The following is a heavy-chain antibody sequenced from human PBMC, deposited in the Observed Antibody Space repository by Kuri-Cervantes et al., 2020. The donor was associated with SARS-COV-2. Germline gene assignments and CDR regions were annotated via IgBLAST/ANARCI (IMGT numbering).Heavy chain of an antibody. V-gene: IGHV3-23*01. CDR2: ISSRGDST. Sequence: GGSLRLSCAASGFTFSSYAMGWVRQAPGKGLEWVSSISSRGDSTYYADSVRGRFTISRDNSKNTLYLQMNSLRADDTAVYYCAKAPRPHWDGGNSGDYWGQGTLVTVSS. CDR1: GFTFSSYA. D-gene: IGHD4-23*01. J-gene: IGHJ4*02. CDR3: AKAPRPHWDGGNSGDY.